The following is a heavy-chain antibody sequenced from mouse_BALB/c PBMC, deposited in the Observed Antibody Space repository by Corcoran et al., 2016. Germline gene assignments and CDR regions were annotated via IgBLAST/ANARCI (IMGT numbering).Heavy chain of an antibody. CDR1: GYSFTSYY. J-gene: IGHJ4*01. D-gene: IGHD1-1*01. Sequence: EIQLQQSGPELMKPGASVKISCKASGYSFTSYYMHWVKQSHGKSLEWIGYIDPFNGGTSYNQKFKGKATLTVDKSSSTAYMHLSSLTSEDSAVYYCARAQYGDYYAMDYWGQGTSVTVSS. V-gene: IGHV1S135*01. CDR3: ARAQYGDYYAMDY. CDR2: IDPFNGGT.